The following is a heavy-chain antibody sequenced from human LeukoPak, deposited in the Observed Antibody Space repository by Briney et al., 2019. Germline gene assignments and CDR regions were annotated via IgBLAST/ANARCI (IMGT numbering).Heavy chain of an antibody. Sequence: PSETLSLTCAVYGGSFSGYYWSWIRQPPGKGLEWIGEINHSGSTNYNPSLKSRVTISVDTPKNQFSLKLSSVTAADTAVYYCARGQRTYYYDSSGYYRTWGQGTLVTVSS. CDR1: GGSFSGYY. V-gene: IGHV4-34*01. D-gene: IGHD3-22*01. CDR3: ARGQRTYYYDSSGYYRT. J-gene: IGHJ4*02. CDR2: INHSGST.